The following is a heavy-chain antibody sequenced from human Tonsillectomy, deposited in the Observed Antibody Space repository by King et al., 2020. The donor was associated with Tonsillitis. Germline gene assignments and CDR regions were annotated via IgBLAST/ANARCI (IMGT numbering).Heavy chain of an antibody. CDR2: ISYDGTNK. CDR1: GFTFRNYA. J-gene: IGHJ4*02. D-gene: IGHD1-26*01. Sequence: VQLVESGGGVVQPGRSLRLSCAASGFTFRNYAMHWVRQAPGKGLEWVAIISYDGTNKFYADSVKGRFTISRDSSKNTLYLQMNSLRAEDTSVYYCARDRGSWVLDIDYWGQGALVTVSS. V-gene: IGHV3-30*04. CDR3: ARDRGSWVLDIDY.